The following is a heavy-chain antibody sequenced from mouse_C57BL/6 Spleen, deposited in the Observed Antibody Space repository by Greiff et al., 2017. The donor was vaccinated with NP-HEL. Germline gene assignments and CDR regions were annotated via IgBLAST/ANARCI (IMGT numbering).Heavy chain of an antibody. CDR2: IWSGGST. Sequence: VKLMESGPGLVQPSQCLTITCTVSGFSLTSYGVHWVRQSPGKGLEWLGVIWSGGSTDYNAAFISRLSISKDNSKSQVFFKRNRLQADDTAIYYCARGEVTAEDYWGKGTSVTVSS. J-gene: IGHJ4*01. CDR3: ARGEVTAEDY. CDR1: GFSLTSYG. D-gene: IGHD2-2*01. V-gene: IGHV2-2*01.